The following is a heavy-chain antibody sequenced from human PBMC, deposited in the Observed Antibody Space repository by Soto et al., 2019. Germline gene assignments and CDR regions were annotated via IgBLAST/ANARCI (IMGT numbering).Heavy chain of an antibody. V-gene: IGHV3-21*01. CDR1: GFTFSSYS. Sequence: EVQLVESGGGLVKPGGSLRLFCAASGFTFSSYSMNWVRQAPGKGLEWVSSISSSSSYIYYADSVKGRFTISRDNAKNSLYLQMNSLRAEDTAVYYCARGGGTTVVTDSGYWGQGTLVTVSS. CDR2: ISSSSSYI. J-gene: IGHJ4*02. CDR3: ARGGGTTVVTDSGY. D-gene: IGHD4-17*01.